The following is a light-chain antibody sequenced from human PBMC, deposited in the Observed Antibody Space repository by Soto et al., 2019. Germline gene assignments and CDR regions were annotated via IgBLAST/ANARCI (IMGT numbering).Light chain of an antibody. J-gene: IGLJ1*01. CDR2: DVR. CDR3: SSYTNTPSVNYV. CDR1: SSDVGGWDL. V-gene: IGLV2-14*03. Sequence: QSALTQPASVSGSPGQSIVIPCTGTSSDVGGWDLVSWYQQKPGKAPKLMIYDVRIRPSGVSSRFSRYKAGNTASLTISGLQAADEGDYYFSSYTNTPSVNYVFGTGTKVTVL.